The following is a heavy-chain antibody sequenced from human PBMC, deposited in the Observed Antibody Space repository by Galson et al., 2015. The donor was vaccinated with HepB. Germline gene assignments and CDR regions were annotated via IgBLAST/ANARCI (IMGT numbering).Heavy chain of an antibody. D-gene: IGHD1/OR15-1a*01. CDR2: IRSKAYGGTT. Sequence: SLRLSCAASGFTFGDYAMSWFRQAPGKGLEWVGFIRSKAYGGTTEYAASVKGRFTISRDDSKSIAYLQMNSLKTEDTAVYYCTRDGTIYNWNSYYGMDVWGQGTTVTVSS. CDR3: TRDGTIYNWNSYYGMDV. CDR1: GFTFGDYA. J-gene: IGHJ6*02. V-gene: IGHV3-49*03.